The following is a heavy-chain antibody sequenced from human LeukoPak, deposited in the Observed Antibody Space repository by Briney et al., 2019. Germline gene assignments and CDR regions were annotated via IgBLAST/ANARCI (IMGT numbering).Heavy chain of an antibody. D-gene: IGHD3-22*01. V-gene: IGHV3-23*01. Sequence: PGASLRLSCAASGFTFSSYAMSWVRQAPGKGLEWVSAISGSGGSTYYADSVKGRFTISRDNSKNTLYLQMNSLRAEDTAVYYCAKDPNYYDSSGHYHWGQGTLVTVSS. CDR3: AKDPNYYDSSGHYH. CDR2: ISGSGGST. J-gene: IGHJ5*02. CDR1: GFTFSSYA.